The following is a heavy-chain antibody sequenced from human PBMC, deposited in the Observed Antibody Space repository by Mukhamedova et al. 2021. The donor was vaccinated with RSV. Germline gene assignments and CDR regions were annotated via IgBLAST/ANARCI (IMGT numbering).Heavy chain of an antibody. CDR2: INHSGST. Sequence: IRQPPGKGLEWIGEINHSGSTNYNPSLKSRVTISVDTSKNQFSLKLSSVTAADTAVYYCARCRRSIAVAGTGYFDYWGQGTLVTV. D-gene: IGHD6-19*01. V-gene: IGHV4-34*01. J-gene: IGHJ4*02. CDR3: ARCRRSIAVAGTGYFDY.